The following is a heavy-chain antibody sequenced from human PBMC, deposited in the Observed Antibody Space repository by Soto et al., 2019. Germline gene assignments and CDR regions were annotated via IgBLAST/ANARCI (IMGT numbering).Heavy chain of an antibody. CDR2: INPNSGGT. J-gene: IGHJ4*02. Sequence: ASVKVSCKASGGTFSSYAISWVRQAPGRGLEWMGWINPNSGGTNYAQKFQGWVTMTRDTSISTAYMELSRLTSDDTAVYYCATACRDGYNCLDYWGQGTLVTVSS. CDR1: GGTFSSYA. V-gene: IGHV1-2*04. D-gene: IGHD5-12*01. CDR3: ATACRDGYNCLDY.